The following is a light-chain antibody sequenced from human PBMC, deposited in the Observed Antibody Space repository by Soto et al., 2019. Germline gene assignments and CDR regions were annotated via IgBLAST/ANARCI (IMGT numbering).Light chain of an antibody. CDR3: AAWDDNLNGVV. V-gene: IGLV1-47*01. CDR1: SCNIGSNY. Sequence: QSVLTQPPSTSGTPGQGVTISCSGSSCNIGSNYVYWYQQLPGTAPKVLIYRNDQRPSGVPDRFSGSKSGTSASLAISGLRSEDEADYYCAAWDDNLNGVVFGGGTKLTVL. CDR2: RND. J-gene: IGLJ2*01.